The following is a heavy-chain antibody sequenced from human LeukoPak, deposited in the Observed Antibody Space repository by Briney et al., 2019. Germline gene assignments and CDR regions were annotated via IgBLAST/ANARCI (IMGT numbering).Heavy chain of an antibody. Sequence: GASVKVSCKASGYTFTSYDINWVRQATGQGLEWMGWMNPNSSNTGSAQRFQGRITMTRDTSIRSAYMELSSLGSEDTAVYYCARGPLVRLPSSFDPWGQGTLVTVSS. CDR3: ARGPLVRLPSSFDP. CDR1: GYTFTSYD. CDR2: MNPNSSNT. J-gene: IGHJ5*02. D-gene: IGHD3-16*02. V-gene: IGHV1-8*01.